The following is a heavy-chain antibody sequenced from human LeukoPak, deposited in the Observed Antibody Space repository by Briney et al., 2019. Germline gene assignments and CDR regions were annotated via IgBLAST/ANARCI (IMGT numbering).Heavy chain of an antibody. Sequence: SETLSLTCAVYGGSFSGYYWSWIRQPPGKGLEWNGEINHSGSTNYNPSLKSRVTISVDTSKNQFSLKLSSVTAADTAVYYCARDRIAVAGSNYYYGMDVWGQGTTVTVSS. V-gene: IGHV4-34*01. CDR3: ARDRIAVAGSNYYYGMDV. J-gene: IGHJ6*02. CDR2: INHSGST. CDR1: GGSFSGYY. D-gene: IGHD6-19*01.